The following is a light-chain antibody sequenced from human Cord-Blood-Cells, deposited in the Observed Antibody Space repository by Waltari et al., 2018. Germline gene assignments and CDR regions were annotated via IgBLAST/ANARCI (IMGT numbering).Light chain of an antibody. Sequence: DIQTTQSPSSLSASVGDRVTITCRASQSISSYLNWYQQKPGKAPKLLIYAASSLQSGVPSRFSGSGSGTDFTLTISSLQPEDFATYYCQQSYSTPCTFGPGTKVDIK. J-gene: IGKJ3*01. CDR1: QSISSY. CDR3: QQSYSTPCT. CDR2: AAS. V-gene: IGKV1-39*01.